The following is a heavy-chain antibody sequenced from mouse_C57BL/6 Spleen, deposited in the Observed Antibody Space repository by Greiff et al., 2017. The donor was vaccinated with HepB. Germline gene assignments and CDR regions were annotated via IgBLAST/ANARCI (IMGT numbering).Heavy chain of an antibody. J-gene: IGHJ3*01. CDR2: IDPEDGET. CDR3: AKGGPAWFAY. V-gene: IGHV14-2*01. Sequence: VQLKESGAELVKPGASVKLSCTASGFNIKDYYMHWVKQRTEQGLEWIGRIDPEDGETKYAPKFQGKATITADKSSNTAYLQLSSLTSADTAVYCGAKGGPAWFAYWGQGTLVTVSA. D-gene: IGHD1-1*02. CDR1: GFNIKDYY.